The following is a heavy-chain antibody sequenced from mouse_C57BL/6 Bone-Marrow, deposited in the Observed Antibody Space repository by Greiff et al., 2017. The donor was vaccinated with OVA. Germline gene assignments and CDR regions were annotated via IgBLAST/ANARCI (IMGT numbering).Heavy chain of an antibody. D-gene: IGHD1-1*01. J-gene: IGHJ2*01. V-gene: IGHV5-17*01. Sequence: EVQLVESGGGLVKPGGSLKLSCAASGFTFSDYGMHWVRQAPEKGLEWVAYISSGSSTIYYADTVKGRFTISRDNAKNTLFLQMTSLRSEDTAMYYCARRLYYYGSSSFDYWGQGTTLTVSS. CDR1: GFTFSDYG. CDR2: ISSGSSTI. CDR3: ARRLYYYGSSSFDY.